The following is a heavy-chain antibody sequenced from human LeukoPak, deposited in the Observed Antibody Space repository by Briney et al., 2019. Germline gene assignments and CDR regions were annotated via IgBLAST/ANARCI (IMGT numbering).Heavy chain of an antibody. V-gene: IGHV3-21*01. Sequence: GSLRLSCVASGFTFSSYSMNWVRQAPGKGLEWVSSISSSSSYIYYADSVKGRFTISRDNAKNSLYLQMNSLRAEDTAVYYCARDSYYDKAFDIWGQGTMVTVSS. J-gene: IGHJ3*02. CDR1: GFTFSSYS. D-gene: IGHD3-22*01. CDR3: ARDSYYDKAFDI. CDR2: ISSSSSYI.